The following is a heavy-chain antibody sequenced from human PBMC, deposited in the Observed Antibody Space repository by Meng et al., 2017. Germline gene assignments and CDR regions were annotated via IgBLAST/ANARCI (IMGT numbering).Heavy chain of an antibody. CDR3: ARSLGYRAFDI. J-gene: IGHJ3*02. D-gene: IGHD3-16*02. Sequence: GGSLRLSCAASGFTFSSYWMSWVRQAPGKGLEWVANIKQDGSEKYYVDSVKGRFTISRDNAKNSLYQQRNSLRAEYAAVYYCARSLGYRAFDIWGQGTMVTVSS. V-gene: IGHV3-7*01. CDR2: IKQDGSEK. CDR1: GFTFSSYW.